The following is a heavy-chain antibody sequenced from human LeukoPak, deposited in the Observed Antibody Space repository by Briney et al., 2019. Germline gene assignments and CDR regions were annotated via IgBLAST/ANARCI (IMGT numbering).Heavy chain of an antibody. V-gene: IGHV1-2*02. Sequence: GASVKVSCKTSGFTFTGYYFNWMRQAPGQGLEWMGSIDANSGGTEYAQKFQGRVTMTRDTSLSTAYMEVTSLTSDDTAVYYCARDLFWTGYYYFDFWGQGTLVTVSS. CDR1: GFTFTGYY. CDR3: ARDLFWTGYYYFDF. D-gene: IGHD3-3*01. J-gene: IGHJ4*02. CDR2: IDANSGGT.